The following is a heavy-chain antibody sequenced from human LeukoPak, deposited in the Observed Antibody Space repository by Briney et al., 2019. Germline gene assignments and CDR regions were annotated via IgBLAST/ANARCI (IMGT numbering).Heavy chain of an antibody. J-gene: IGHJ4*02. CDR2: ISGSGGST. CDR3: AKYDYGGNPNEYYFDY. CDR1: GFTFSSYA. V-gene: IGHV3-23*01. Sequence: GGSLRLSCAASGFTFSSYAMSWVRQAPGKGLEWVSAISGSGGSTYYADSVKGRFTISRDNSKDTLYLQMNSLRAEDTAVYYCAKYDYGGNPNEYYFDYWGQGTLVTVSS. D-gene: IGHD4-23*01.